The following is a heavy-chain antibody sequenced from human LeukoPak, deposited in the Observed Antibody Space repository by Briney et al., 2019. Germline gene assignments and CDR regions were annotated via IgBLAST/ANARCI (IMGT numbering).Heavy chain of an antibody. CDR3: AKGRWGLTINNFDI. CDR1: EFSVGSNY. V-gene: IGHV3-23*01. J-gene: IGHJ3*02. D-gene: IGHD3-9*01. Sequence: GGSLRLSCAASEFSVGSNYMTWVRQAPGKGLEWVSVTSESGGSTHYADSVKGRFTIYRDNSKNTLYLQMNSLGGEDTAVYYCAKGRWGLTINNFDIWGQGRMVTVSS. CDR2: TSESGGST.